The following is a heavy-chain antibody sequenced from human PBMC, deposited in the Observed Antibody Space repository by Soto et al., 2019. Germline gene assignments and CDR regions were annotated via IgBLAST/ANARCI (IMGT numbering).Heavy chain of an antibody. D-gene: IGHD1-1*01. CDR2: ISGSGGST. J-gene: IGHJ4*02. CDR1: GFTFSSYA. CDR3: ARDESNNCPGYY. V-gene: IGHV3-23*01. Sequence: GVSLRLSCAASGFTFSSYAMSWVRQAPGKGLEWVSAISGSGGSTYYADSVKGRFTISRDNSKNTLYLQMNGLRAEDTAVYYCARDESNNCPGYYWGQGTLVTVSS.